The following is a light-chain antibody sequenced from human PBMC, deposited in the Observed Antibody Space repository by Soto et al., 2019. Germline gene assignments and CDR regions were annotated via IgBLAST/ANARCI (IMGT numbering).Light chain of an antibody. Sequence: DIQMTQSPSTLSASVGARVTITCRASQSISSWLAWYQQKPGKAPKLLIYDASSLESGVPSRFSGSGSGTEFTLTISSLQPDDFATYYCQQYNSYPVTFGQGPKLEIK. V-gene: IGKV1-5*01. CDR1: QSISSW. CDR3: QQYNSYPVT. J-gene: IGKJ2*01. CDR2: DAS.